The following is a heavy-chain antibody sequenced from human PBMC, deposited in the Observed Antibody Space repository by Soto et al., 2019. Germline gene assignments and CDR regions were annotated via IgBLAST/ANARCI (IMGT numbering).Heavy chain of an antibody. CDR2: ISFDGTNK. D-gene: IGHD3-10*01. CDR1: GFTFSSYG. V-gene: IGHV3-30*18. CDR3: AKERGSYGSGSGFDY. Sequence: GGSLRLSCAASGFTFSSYGMHWVRQAPGKGLDWVAAISFDGTNKNYADSVKGRFSISRDNSRNTLFLQMNSLSAEDTAVYYCAKERGSYGSGSGFDYWGQGTLVTVSS. J-gene: IGHJ4*02.